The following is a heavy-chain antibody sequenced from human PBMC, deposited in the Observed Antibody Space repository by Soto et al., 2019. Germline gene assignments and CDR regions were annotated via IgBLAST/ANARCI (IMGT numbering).Heavy chain of an antibody. V-gene: IGHV3-23*01. Sequence: EVQLLESGGGLVQPGGSLRLSCSASGFTFTSYAMSWVRQAPGKGLEWVSGISGSGGDTKGADSVKGRFTISRDNFKNMPYLQMNSLRAEDTAVYYCAKHDFWTLYNTGLDSWGQGTLVTVSS. D-gene: IGHD3-3*01. CDR1: GFTFTSYA. J-gene: IGHJ4*02. CDR3: AKHDFWTLYNTGLDS. CDR2: ISGSGGDT.